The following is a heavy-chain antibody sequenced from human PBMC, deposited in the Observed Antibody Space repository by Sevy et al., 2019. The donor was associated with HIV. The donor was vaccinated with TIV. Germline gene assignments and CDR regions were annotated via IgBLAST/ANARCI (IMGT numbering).Heavy chain of an antibody. D-gene: IGHD3-10*01. J-gene: IGHJ6*02. CDR2: ISWGGGST. V-gene: IGHV3-43D*04. CDR3: AKDIASEVKGNYYYYYYGMDV. CDR1: GFTFDDYA. Sequence: GESLKISCAASGFTFDDYAMHWVRQAPGKGLEWVSLISWGGGSTYYADSVKGRFTISRDNSKNSLYLQMNSLRAEDTALYYCAKDIASEVKGNYYYYYYGMDVWGQGTTVTVSS.